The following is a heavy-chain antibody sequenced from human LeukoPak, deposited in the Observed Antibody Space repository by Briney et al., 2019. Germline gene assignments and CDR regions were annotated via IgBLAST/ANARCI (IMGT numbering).Heavy chain of an antibody. Sequence: TSETLSLTCTVSGGSISSSSYYWGWIRQPPGKGLEWIGSIYYSGSTYYNPSLKSRVTISVDTSKNQFSLKLSSVTAADTAVYYCLGAPRAYYYYGMDVWGQGTTVTVSS. CDR1: GGSISSSSYY. V-gene: IGHV4-39*07. CDR3: LGAPRAYYYYGMDV. CDR2: IYYSGST. J-gene: IGHJ6*02.